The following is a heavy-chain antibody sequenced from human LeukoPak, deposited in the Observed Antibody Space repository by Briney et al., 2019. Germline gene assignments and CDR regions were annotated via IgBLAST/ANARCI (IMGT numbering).Heavy chain of an antibody. CDR3: ARGLYNSGKYYCDY. D-gene: IGHD3-10*01. J-gene: IGHJ4*02. Sequence: PGGSLRLSCAASTFTLSNFWMSWVRQVAGKGLEWVATIKQDVSEQYYVDSVKGRFTISRDDAKNSLYLQMNSLRAEDTAVYYCARGLYNSGKYYCDYWGQGTLVTVSS. V-gene: IGHV3-7*04. CDR1: TFTLSNFW. CDR2: IKQDVSEQ.